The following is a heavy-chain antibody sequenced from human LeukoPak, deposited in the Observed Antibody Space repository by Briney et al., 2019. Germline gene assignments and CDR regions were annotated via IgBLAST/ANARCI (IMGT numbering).Heavy chain of an antibody. CDR2: IIPIFGTA. Sequence: ASVKVSCKASGGTFSSYAISWVRQAPGQGLEWMGGIIPIFGTANYAQKFQGRVTITTDESTSTAYMELSSLRSEDTAVYYCARSGSRSYYFDYWGQGTLVTVSS. J-gene: IGHJ4*02. D-gene: IGHD3-10*01. CDR1: GGTFSSYA. V-gene: IGHV1-69*05. CDR3: ARSGSRSYYFDY.